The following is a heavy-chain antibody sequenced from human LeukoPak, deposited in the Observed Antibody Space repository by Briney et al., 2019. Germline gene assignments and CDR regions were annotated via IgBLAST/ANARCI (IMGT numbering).Heavy chain of an antibody. CDR1: GGSISSYY. J-gene: IGHJ3*02. D-gene: IGHD3-22*01. CDR2: IYDSGST. CDR3: ASLTTADAFDI. Sequence: PSETLSLTWTVSGGSISSYYWSWIRQPPGKGLEWIGYIYDSGSTNYNPSLKSRVTISVDTSKNQFSLKVSSVTAADTAVYYCASLTTADAFDIWGQGTMVTVSS. V-gene: IGHV4-59*01.